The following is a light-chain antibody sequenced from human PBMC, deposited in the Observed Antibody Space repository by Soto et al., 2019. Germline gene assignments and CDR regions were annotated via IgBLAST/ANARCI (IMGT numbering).Light chain of an antibody. V-gene: IGKV1-39*01. CDR2: GAS. CDR3: QQTYTTPQIT. Sequence: DIQMTHSPSSLSASVGLRVNITCRASQSISIYLNWYQLKPGKAPNLLIYGASYLKSGVPTRFSGSGSGTDFTLTISSLKPEDFAIYYCQQTYTTPQITFGQGTRLEIK. J-gene: IGKJ5*01. CDR1: QSISIY.